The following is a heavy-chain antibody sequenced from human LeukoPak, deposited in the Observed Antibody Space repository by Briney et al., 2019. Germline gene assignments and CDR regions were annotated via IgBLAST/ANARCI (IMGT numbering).Heavy chain of an antibody. V-gene: IGHV3-15*01. CDR1: GFTFSNAW. Sequence: RGSLRLSCAASGFTFSNAWMSWVRQAPGKGLEWVGRIKSKTDGGTTDYAAPVKGRFTISRDDSKNTLYLQMNSLKTEDTAVYYCTTETPYSYGPPAFDYWGQGTLVTVSS. CDR2: IKSKTDGGTT. CDR3: TTETPYSYGPPAFDY. D-gene: IGHD5-18*01. J-gene: IGHJ4*02.